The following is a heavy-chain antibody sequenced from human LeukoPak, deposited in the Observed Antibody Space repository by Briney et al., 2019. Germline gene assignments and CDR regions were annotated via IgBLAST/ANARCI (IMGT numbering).Heavy chain of an antibody. J-gene: IGHJ4*02. CDR2: INHSGST. CDR3: ERGPYWEVISLDY. V-gene: IGHV4-34*01. Sequence: WETLSLTCAVPGGSISGYAWNCIRQPPGKGLEWIGEINHSGSTNYNPSRKRRITISVDISKNQFSLKMNSVTAAETDVYYCERGPYWEVISLDYWGQGTLVTVSS. CDR1: GGSISGYA. D-gene: IGHD2-21*01.